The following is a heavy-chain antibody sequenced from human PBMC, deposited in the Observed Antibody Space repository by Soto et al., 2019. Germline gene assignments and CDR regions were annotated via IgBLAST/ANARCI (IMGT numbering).Heavy chain of an antibody. CDR3: ARPEGYCSSTSCPTHAFDI. D-gene: IGHD2-2*01. V-gene: IGHV5-51*01. CDR2: IYPGDSDT. Sequence: GESLKISCKGSGYSFTSYWIGWVRQMPGKDLEWMGIIYPGDSDTRYSPSFQGQVTISADKSISTAYLQWSSLKASDTAMYYCARPEGYCSSTSCPTHAFDIWGQGTMVTVSS. CDR1: GYSFTSYW. J-gene: IGHJ3*02.